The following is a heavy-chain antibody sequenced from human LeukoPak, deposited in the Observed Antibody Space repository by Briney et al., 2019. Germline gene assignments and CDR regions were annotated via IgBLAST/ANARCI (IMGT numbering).Heavy chain of an antibody. Sequence: SETLSLTCTVSGGPISSGDYYWSWIRQPPGKGLEWIGYIYYSGSTYYNPSLKSRVTISVDTSKNQFSLKLSSVTAADTAVYYCASDYYDSSGYYSDWGQGTLVTVSS. CDR1: GGPISSGDYY. CDR3: ASDYYDSSGYYSD. J-gene: IGHJ4*02. D-gene: IGHD3-22*01. V-gene: IGHV4-30-4*01. CDR2: IYYSGST.